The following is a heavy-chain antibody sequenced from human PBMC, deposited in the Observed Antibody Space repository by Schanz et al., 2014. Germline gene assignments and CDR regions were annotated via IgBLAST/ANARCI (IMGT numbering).Heavy chain of an antibody. CDR1: TSIFNHAW. Sequence: VQLVESGGGLVKPGGSLRLSCAASTSIFNHAWMSWVRQAPGKGLEWISFINTGSNYINYADSVKGRFTISRDNFKGALYLQMSSLRAEDTAVYYCARVDSSGYFFDNWGRGTLVTVSS. J-gene: IGHJ4*02. CDR2: INTGSNYI. CDR3: ARVDSSGYFFDN. D-gene: IGHD3-22*01. V-gene: IGHV3-11*05.